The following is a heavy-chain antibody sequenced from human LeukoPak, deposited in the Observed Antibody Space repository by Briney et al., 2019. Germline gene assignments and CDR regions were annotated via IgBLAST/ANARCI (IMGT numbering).Heavy chain of an antibody. CDR3: ARGPYSSDILTGYYNY. CDR2: ISYDGSNK. J-gene: IGHJ4*02. Sequence: GGSLRLSCAASGFTFSSYAMHWVRQAPGKGLEWVAVISYDGSNKYYADSVKGRFTISRDNSENTLYLQMNSLRAEDTALYYCARGPYSSDILTGYYNYWGQGTLVTVSS. D-gene: IGHD3-9*01. CDR1: GFTFSSYA. V-gene: IGHV3-30*04.